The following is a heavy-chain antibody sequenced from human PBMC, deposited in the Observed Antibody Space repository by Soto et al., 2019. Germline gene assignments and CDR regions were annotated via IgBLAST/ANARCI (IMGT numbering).Heavy chain of an antibody. V-gene: IGHV1-69*02. CDR1: GGTFSSYT. CDR3: AGGTRLVATRPDY. D-gene: IGHD5-12*01. J-gene: IGHJ4*02. CDR2: IIPILGIA. Sequence: QVQLVQSGADVKKPGSSVKVSCKASGGTFSSYTISWVRQAPGQGLEWMGRIIPILGIANYAQKFQGRVTITADKSTSTAQMELTSLRSEDTAVYYCAGGTRLVATRPDYWGQGTLVTVSS.